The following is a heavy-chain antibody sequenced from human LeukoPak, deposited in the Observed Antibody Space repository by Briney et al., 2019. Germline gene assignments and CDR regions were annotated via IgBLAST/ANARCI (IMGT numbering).Heavy chain of an antibody. CDR1: GYTFTGYY. CDR2: INPNSGGT. J-gene: IGHJ4*02. Sequence: ASVKVSCKASGYTFTGYYIHWVRQAPGQGLEWMGCINPNSGGTNYGQKFQGRVTMTRDTSISTAYMELSRLRSDDTAVYYCAREDYYGSGNYYSYFDYWGQGTLVTVSS. V-gene: IGHV1-2*02. D-gene: IGHD3-10*01. CDR3: AREDYYGSGNYYSYFDY.